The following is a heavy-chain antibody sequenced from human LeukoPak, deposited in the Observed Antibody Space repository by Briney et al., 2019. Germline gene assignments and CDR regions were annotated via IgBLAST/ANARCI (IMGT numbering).Heavy chain of an antibody. CDR2: MSHSGGNT. CDR3: ARTSREFNDCDY. D-gene: IGHD3-10*01. J-gene: IGHJ4*02. V-gene: IGHV3-23*01. CDR1: GFTFSDHA. Sequence: GGSLRLSCTAPGFTFSDHAKSWVRQGPGKGLAWVSSMSHSGGNTFYADSVKGRFTISRDNSRNTLYLQMNSLRAEDTAVYYCARTSREFNDCDYWGQGTLVTVAS.